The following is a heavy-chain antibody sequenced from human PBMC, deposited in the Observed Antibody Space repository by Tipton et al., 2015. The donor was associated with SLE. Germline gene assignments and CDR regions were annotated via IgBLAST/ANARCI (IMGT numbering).Heavy chain of an antibody. D-gene: IGHD5-18*01. CDR3: ARLSDSYGFFFDY. CDR1: GGPFIGYQ. V-gene: IGHV4-34*01. CDR2: IPPGGRT. Sequence: TLSLTCAVYGGPFIGYQWICIRQPPGTGLTWIGDIPPGGRTNSNPSLESRLTISVATSKKQFSLRLRSVTAAETAVYYCARLSDSYGFFFDYWGRGTLVTVSS. J-gene: IGHJ4*02.